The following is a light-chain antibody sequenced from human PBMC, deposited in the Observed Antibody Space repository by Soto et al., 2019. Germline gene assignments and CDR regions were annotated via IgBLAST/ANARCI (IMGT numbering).Light chain of an antibody. CDR2: DAS. V-gene: IGKV1-33*01. CDR1: QDIQNY. J-gene: IGKJ4*01. Sequence: ITPCPSSMSSSVGDRVTITCQASQDIQNYLNWYQQKSGKAPKLLIYDASDLETGVPSRFSGSGSGTDFTFTINSLQPEDIATYYCQQYDNLPLTFGGGTKVDIK. CDR3: QQYDNLPLT.